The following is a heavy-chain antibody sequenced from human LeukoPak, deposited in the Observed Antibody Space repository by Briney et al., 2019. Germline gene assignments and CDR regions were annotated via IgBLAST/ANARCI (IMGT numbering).Heavy chain of an antibody. CDR3: ATTYYDFWSGGRY. J-gene: IGHJ4*02. CDR1: GYTFTGYY. Sequence: ASVKVSCKASGYTFTGYYMHWVRQAPGQGLEWMGWINPNSGGTNYAQKFQGRVTMTRDTSISTAYMELSRLRSDDTAAYYCATTYYDFWSGGRYWGQGTLVTVSS. V-gene: IGHV1-2*02. CDR2: INPNSGGT. D-gene: IGHD3-3*01.